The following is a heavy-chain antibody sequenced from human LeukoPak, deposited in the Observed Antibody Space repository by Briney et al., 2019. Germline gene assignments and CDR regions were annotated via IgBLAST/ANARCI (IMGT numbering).Heavy chain of an antibody. CDR3: ARSPMGYGLSYYFDY. Sequence: GESLKISCKGSGYSFTNYWIGWVRQMPGKGLEWMGIIYPGNSDSRYSPSFQGHVTISADKSISTAYLHWSSLKASDTAMYYCARSPMGYGLSYYFDYWGQGTLVTVSS. D-gene: IGHD5-18*01. CDR2: IYPGNSDS. J-gene: IGHJ4*02. V-gene: IGHV5-51*01. CDR1: GYSFTNYW.